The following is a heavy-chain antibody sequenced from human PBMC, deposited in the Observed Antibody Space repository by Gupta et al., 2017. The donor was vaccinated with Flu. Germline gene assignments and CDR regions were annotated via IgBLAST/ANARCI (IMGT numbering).Heavy chain of an antibody. D-gene: IGHD4-17*01. V-gene: IGHV3-30-3*01. Sequence: QEQRVESGGGVVQPGRSLRLPCAASGFSFSSYASYWVRQAPGKGLEWVAVISYDGGSIDYADSVKGRFTISRDNSKNTLYLQMNSLRADDTAVYYCAGYGDFASWGQGALVTVSS. J-gene: IGHJ4*02. CDR2: ISYDGGSI. CDR1: GFSFSSYA. CDR3: AGYGDFAS.